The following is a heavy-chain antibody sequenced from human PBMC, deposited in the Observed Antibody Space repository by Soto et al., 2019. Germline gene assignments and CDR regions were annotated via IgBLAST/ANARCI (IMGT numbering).Heavy chain of an antibody. CDR2: IYYSGST. CDR1: GGSISSSSYF. CDR3: ARHPSDFWFDP. Sequence: QLQLQESGPGLVKPSETLSLTCSVSGGSISSSSYFWGWIRQPPGKGLEWIGSIYYSGSTYYNPSLTSPSPVSGYTSKNQFSLQLSSVTAADTAVYYCARHPSDFWFDPWGQGTLVTVSS. D-gene: IGHD2-21*02. J-gene: IGHJ5*02. V-gene: IGHV4-39*01.